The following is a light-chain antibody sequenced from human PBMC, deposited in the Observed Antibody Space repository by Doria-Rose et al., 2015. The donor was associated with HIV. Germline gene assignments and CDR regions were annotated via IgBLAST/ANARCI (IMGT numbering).Light chain of an antibody. CDR3: HQYGTSWT. CDR2: DGS. J-gene: IGKJ1*01. V-gene: IGKV3-20*01. Sequence: QSPGTLSLSPGERATLSCRASQSFSSTYLAWYQQKPGQAPSLLIYDGSTRATGIPDRFSASWSGTDFTLTINRLEPEDCALYYCHQYGTSWTFGQGTKVEI. CDR1: QSFSSTY.